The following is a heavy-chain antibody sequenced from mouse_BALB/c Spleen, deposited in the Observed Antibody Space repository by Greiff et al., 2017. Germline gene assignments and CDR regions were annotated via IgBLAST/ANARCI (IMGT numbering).Heavy chain of an antibody. D-gene: IGHD2-4*01. J-gene: IGHJ3*01. CDR2: ISSGGSYT. Sequence: EVKLVESGGDLVKPGGSLKLSCAASGFTFSSYGMSWVRQTPDKRLEWVATISSGGSYTYYPDSVKGRFTISRDNAKNTLYLQMSSLKSEDTAMYYCARGGTMITTLAYWGQGTLVTVSA. V-gene: IGHV5-6*01. CDR1: GFTFSSYG. CDR3: ARGGTMITTLAY.